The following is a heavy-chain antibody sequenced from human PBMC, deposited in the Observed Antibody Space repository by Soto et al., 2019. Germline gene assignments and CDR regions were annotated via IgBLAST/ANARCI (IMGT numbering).Heavy chain of an antibody. D-gene: IGHD5-12*01. V-gene: IGHV3-30-3*01. CDR2: ISYDGSNK. J-gene: IGHJ6*02. CDR3: ARDYYRFNSGYGFSMDV. CDR1: GFTFSSYA. Sequence: QVQLVESGGGVVQPGRSLRLSCAASGFTFSSYAMHWVRQAPGKRLEWVAVISYDGSNKYYADSVKGRFTISRDNSKNTLDLQMNSLRAEDTAVYYCARDYYRFNSGYGFSMDVWGQGTTVTVSS.